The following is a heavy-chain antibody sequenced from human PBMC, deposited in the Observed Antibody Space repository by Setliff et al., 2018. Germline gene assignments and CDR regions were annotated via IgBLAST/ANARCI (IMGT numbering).Heavy chain of an antibody. D-gene: IGHD3-3*01. Sequence: SETLSLTCTVSGGSISSGSYYWSWIRQPAGKGLEWIGRIYTSGSTNYNPSLKSRVTISVDTSKNQFSLKLSSVTAADTATYYCARGGPTLTISRVLVVSSFDPWGQGSRVTVSS. CDR3: ARGGPTLTISRVLVVSSFDP. CDR1: GGSISSGSYY. J-gene: IGHJ5*02. CDR2: IYTSGST. V-gene: IGHV4-61*02.